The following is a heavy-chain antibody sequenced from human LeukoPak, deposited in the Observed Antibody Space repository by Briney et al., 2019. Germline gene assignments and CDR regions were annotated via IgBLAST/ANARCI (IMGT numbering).Heavy chain of an antibody. CDR1: GFPFSSYG. Sequence: GGSLRLSCAGSGFPFSSYGMSWVRQAPEKGLEWVSCIRGSGTSTYYADSVKGRFTISRDNSKNTLYLQMNSLRAEDTAVYYCARGMATIHDAFDIWGQGTMVTVSS. D-gene: IGHD5-24*01. CDR3: ARGMATIHDAFDI. J-gene: IGHJ3*02. V-gene: IGHV3-23*01. CDR2: IRGSGTST.